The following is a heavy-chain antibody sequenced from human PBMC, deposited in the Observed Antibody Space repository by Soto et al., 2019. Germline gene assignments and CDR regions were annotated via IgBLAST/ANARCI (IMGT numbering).Heavy chain of an antibody. J-gene: IGHJ6*02. CDR3: AESHSSAAVYYYYYGMDV. Sequence: GGSLRLSCAASGFTFSHYAMSWVRQAPGKGLEWVSDISGSGGSTYYSDSVKGRFTISRDSSKSMLYMEMNSLRAEDTAVYYCAESHSSAAVYYYYYGMDVWGQGTTVTVSS. CDR1: GFTFSHYA. V-gene: IGHV3-23*01. D-gene: IGHD6-13*01. CDR2: ISGSGGST.